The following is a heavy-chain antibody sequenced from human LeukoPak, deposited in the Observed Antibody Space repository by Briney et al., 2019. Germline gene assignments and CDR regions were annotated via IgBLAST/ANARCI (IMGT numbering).Heavy chain of an antibody. V-gene: IGHV3-48*01. CDR1: GFSISSLS. D-gene: IGHD6-13*01. Sequence: PGGSLRLSCVASGFSISSLSMNWVRQAPGKGLEWLSYISSVGSPIYYADSVKGRFTTSRDIAKNSVFLQMNSLRAEDTAVYYCVRDRSSYYLDYWGQGTLVTVSS. J-gene: IGHJ4*02. CDR2: ISSVGSPI. CDR3: VRDRSSYYLDY.